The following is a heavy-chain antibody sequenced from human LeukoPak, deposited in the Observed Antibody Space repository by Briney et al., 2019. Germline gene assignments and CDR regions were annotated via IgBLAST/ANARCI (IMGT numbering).Heavy chain of an antibody. Sequence: GKGLEWVGFIRSKAYGGTTEYAASVKGRFTISRDDSKSIAYLQMNSLKTEDTAVYYCGWYYWGQGTLVTVSS. V-gene: IGHV3-49*02. CDR3: GWYY. D-gene: IGHD6-19*01. CDR2: IRSKAYGGTT. J-gene: IGHJ4*02.